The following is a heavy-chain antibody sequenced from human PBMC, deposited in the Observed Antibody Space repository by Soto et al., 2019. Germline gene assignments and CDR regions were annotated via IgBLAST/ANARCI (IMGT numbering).Heavy chain of an antibody. Sequence: QVQLQESGPGLVKPSETLSLTCTISGGSMSSHFWTWIRQSPGKGLEWIGYIYQSGTTNYNPSLKSRLTISIEKSKNQFSLKLSSVTAADTAVYFCVGYGSTTFDSWGQGTLVTVSS. CDR2: IYQSGTT. V-gene: IGHV4-59*11. CDR1: GGSMSSHF. D-gene: IGHD4-17*01. J-gene: IGHJ5*01. CDR3: VGYGSTTFDS.